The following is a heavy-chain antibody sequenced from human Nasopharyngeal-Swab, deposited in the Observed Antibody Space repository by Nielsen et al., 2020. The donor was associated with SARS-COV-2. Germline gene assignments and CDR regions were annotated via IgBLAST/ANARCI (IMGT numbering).Heavy chain of an antibody. CDR1: GYTFSSYG. J-gene: IGHJ4*02. CDR3: ARELGVGLFDY. Sequence: GESLKISCKTSGYTFSSYGIAWVRQAPGQGLEWLGWISPYNDYTHYAQKFQGSVTMTSDTSTSTAYLELRSLTSDDTAVYYCARELGVGLFDYWGQGTLVTVFS. D-gene: IGHD3-16*01. CDR2: ISPYNDYT. V-gene: IGHV1-18*01.